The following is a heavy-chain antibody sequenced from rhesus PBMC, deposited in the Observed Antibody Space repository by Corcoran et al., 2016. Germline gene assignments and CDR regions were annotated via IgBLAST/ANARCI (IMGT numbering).Heavy chain of an antibody. CDR1: GYSISSGYG. Sequence: QVQLQESGPGLVKPSETLSLTCAVSGYSISSGYGWSWIRQPPGKGLEWIGYIGGSIGSTNYNPSLKSRVTISKDTSKNQFSLKLSSVTAADTAVYYCARGAYSGSLDYWGQGVLVTVSS. CDR3: ARGAYSGSLDY. D-gene: IGHD3-16*01. V-gene: IGHV4-127*01. CDR2: IGGSIGST. J-gene: IGHJ4*01.